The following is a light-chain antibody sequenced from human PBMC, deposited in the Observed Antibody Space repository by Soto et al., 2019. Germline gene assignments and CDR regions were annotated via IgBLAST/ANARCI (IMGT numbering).Light chain of an antibody. V-gene: IGKV1-5*01. CDR2: DAS. J-gene: IGKJ5*01. CDR1: QSITNR. Sequence: DIQMTQSPSTLSASVGDRVTITCRASQSITNRLAWYQQKPGKAPKVLIYDASNLQSGVPSRFSGSGFGTEFILTISSLQPDDFATYSCQHYGGLWTFGQGTRLEIK. CDR3: QHYGGLWT.